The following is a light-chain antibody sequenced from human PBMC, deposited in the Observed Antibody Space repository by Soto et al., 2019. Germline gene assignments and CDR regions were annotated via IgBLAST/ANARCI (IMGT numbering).Light chain of an antibody. CDR1: SSDVGGYNY. CDR3: NSYTDTSTCV. Sequence: QSVLTQPASVSGSPGQSITISCTGTSSDVGGYNYVSWYQQHPGKAPKLIIYEVSNRPSGVSNRFSGSKSGNTASLTISGLQAEDEADYYCNSYTDTSTCVFGTGTQLTVL. J-gene: IGLJ1*01. CDR2: EVS. V-gene: IGLV2-14*01.